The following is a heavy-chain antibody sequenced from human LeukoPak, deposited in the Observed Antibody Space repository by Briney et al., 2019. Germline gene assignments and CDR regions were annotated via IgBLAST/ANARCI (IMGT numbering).Heavy chain of an antibody. CDR2: INHRGST. Sequence: SDTLSLTCAVYGGSYSGYYWSWIRQPPGKGLEWIGEINHRGSTNYNPSLKSRVTISVDTSKNHFSLKLSSVTAADTAVYYCTRNTGDYGGYFDYWGQGSLVTVSS. D-gene: IGHD4-17*01. V-gene: IGHV4-34*01. CDR3: TRNTGDYGGYFDY. CDR1: GGSYSGYY. J-gene: IGHJ4*02.